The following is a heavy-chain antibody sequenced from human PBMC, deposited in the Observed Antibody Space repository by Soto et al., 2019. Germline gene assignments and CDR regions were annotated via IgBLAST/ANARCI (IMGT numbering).Heavy chain of an antibody. CDR1: GGSFSGYY. Sequence: SETLSLTCAVYGGSFSGYYWSWIRQPPGKGLEWIGEINHSGSTNYNPSLKSRVTISVDTSKNQFSLKLSSVTAADTAVYYCARGLGGGYGLYLFDFWGQGTLVTVS. CDR3: ARGLGGGYGLYLFDF. J-gene: IGHJ4*01. V-gene: IGHV4-34*01. CDR2: INHSGST. D-gene: IGHD3-16*01.